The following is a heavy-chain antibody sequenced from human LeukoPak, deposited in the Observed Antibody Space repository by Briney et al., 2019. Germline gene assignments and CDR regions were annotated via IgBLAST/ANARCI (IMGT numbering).Heavy chain of an antibody. CDR2: ISSSSSTI. CDR3: ARDMVGTVTRR. D-gene: IGHD4-11*01. J-gene: IGHJ4*02. V-gene: IGHV3-48*01. CDR1: GFTFSSYS. Sequence: GGSLRLSCAASGFTFSSYSMNWVRQAPGKGLEWVSYISSSSSTIYYADSVKGRFTISRDNAKNSLYLKMNSLRAEDTAVYYCARDMVGTVTRRWGQGTLVTVSS.